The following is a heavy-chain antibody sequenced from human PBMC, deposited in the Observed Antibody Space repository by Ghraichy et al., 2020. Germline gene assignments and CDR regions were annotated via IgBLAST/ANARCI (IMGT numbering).Heavy chain of an antibody. V-gene: IGHV3-74*01. Sequence: GGSLRLSCAASGFTFSTYWMHWVRQAPGKGLVWVSRINSDGSITTYADSVKGRFTISRDNAKNTLFLQMNSLRAEDTAVYYCARDTPRGASSPWPYDAFDIWGQGTMATVSS. CDR3: ARDTPRGASSPWPYDAFDI. J-gene: IGHJ3*02. CDR1: GFTFSTYW. D-gene: IGHD6-13*01. CDR2: INSDGSIT.